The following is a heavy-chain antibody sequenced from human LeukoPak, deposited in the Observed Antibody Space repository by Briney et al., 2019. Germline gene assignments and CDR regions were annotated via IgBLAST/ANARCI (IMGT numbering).Heavy chain of an antibody. CDR1: GGTFSSYA. J-gene: IGHJ4*02. CDR3: ARTSGGFDWQPLDY. CDR2: IIPIFGTA. D-gene: IGHD3-9*01. Sequence: SVKVSCKASGGTFSSYAIIWVRQAPGQGLEWMGGIIPIFGTANYAQKFQGRVTITADKSTSTAYMELSSLRSEDTAVYYCARTSGGFDWQPLDYWGQGTLVTVSS. V-gene: IGHV1-69*06.